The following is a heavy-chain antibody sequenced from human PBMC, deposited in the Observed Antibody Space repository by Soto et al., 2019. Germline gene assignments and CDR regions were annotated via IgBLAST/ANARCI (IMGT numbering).Heavy chain of an antibody. Sequence: QVQLVESGGGVVQPGRSLRLSCAASGFTFSSYAMHWVRQATGKGLEWVAVISYDGSNKYYADSVKGPFTISRDNSKNTMYLQTNCLRAEETVVYYWARVLHGSGITGAFDL. J-gene: IGHJ2*01. CDR3: ARVLHGSGITGAFDL. D-gene: IGHD3-10*01. CDR1: GFTFSSYA. V-gene: IGHV3-30-3*01. CDR2: ISYDGSNK.